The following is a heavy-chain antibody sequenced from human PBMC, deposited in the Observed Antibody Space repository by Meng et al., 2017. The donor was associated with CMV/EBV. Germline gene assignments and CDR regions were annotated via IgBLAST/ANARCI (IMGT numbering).Heavy chain of an antibody. J-gene: IGHJ6*02. Sequence: SVKVSCKASGGTFSSYAISWVRQAPGQGLEWMGGIIPIFGTANYAQKFQGRVTITMDESTSTAYMELSSLRSEDTAVYYCARDAVAAPPYYYGMDVWGQGTTVTVSS. CDR3: ARDAVAAPPYYYGMDV. CDR1: GGTFSSYA. D-gene: IGHD6-19*01. CDR2: IIPIFGTA. V-gene: IGHV1-69*05.